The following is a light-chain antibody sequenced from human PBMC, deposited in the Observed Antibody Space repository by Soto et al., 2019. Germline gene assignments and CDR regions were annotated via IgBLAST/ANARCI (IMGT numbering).Light chain of an antibody. V-gene: IGLV2-14*01. CDR3: SSYTSSSTE. CDR2: DVS. Sequence: QSALTQPASVSGSPGQSITISCTGTSSDVGGYNYVSWYQQHPGKAPKLMIYDVSNRPSGVSNRFSGSKSGNTXSXXISGLQAEDEADYYCSSYTSSSTEFGGGTKLTVL. CDR1: SSDVGGYNY. J-gene: IGLJ2*01.